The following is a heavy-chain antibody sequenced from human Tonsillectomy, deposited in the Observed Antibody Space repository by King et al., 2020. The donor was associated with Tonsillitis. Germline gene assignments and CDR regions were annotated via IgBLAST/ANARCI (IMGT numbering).Heavy chain of an antibody. CDR2: ISSSSNYM. D-gene: IGHD3-10*01. J-gene: IGHJ4*02. CDR1: GFTFISYS. Sequence: VQLVESGGGLVKPGGSLRLSCSASGFTFISYSMNWVRQAPGKGLEWVSSISSSSNYMYYADSVKGRFTISRDNAKNSLYLQMNSLRAEDTATYYCARDPDVWFEDDASDYWGQGTLVTVSS. CDR3: ARDPDVWFEDDASDY. V-gene: IGHV3-21*01.